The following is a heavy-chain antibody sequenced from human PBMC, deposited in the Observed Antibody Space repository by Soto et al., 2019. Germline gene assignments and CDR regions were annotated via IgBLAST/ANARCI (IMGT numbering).Heavy chain of an antibody. J-gene: IGHJ6*03. V-gene: IGHV1-24*01. CDR1: GYTLTELS. D-gene: IGHD6-19*01. CDR3: ATDRSSGWSYYYMDV. CDR2: FDPEDGET. Sequence: ASVKVSCKVSGYTLTELSMHWVRQAPGEGLEWMGGFDPEDGETIYAQKFQGRVTMTEDTSTDTAYMELSSLRSEDTAVYYCATDRSSGWSYYYMDVWGKGTTVTVSS.